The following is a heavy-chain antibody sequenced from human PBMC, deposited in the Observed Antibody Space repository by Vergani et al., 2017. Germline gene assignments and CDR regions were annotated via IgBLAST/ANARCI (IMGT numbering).Heavy chain of an antibody. Sequence: EVQLVESGGGLVQPGGSLRLSCAASGFTFSSYSMNWVRQAPGKGLEWVSYISSSSSTIYYADSVKGRFTISRDNAKNSLYLQMNSLRAEDTAVYYCARDXGYSKDYYYYGMDVWGQGTTVTVSS. CDR1: GFTFSSYS. D-gene: IGHD2-15*01. V-gene: IGHV3-48*01. J-gene: IGHJ6*02. CDR3: ARDXGYSKDYYYYGMDV. CDR2: ISSSSSTI.